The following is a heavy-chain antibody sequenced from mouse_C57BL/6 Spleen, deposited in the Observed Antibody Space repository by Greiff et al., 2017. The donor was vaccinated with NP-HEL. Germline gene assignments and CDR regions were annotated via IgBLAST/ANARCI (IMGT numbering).Heavy chain of an antibody. CDR2: INPNNGGT. J-gene: IGHJ2*01. V-gene: IGHV1-26*01. CDR3: ELVYQYYFDY. CDR1: GYTFTDYY. D-gene: IGHD2-2*01. Sequence: EVQLQQSGPELVKPGASVKISCKASGYTFTDYYMNWVKQSHGKSLEWIGDINPNNGGTSYNQKFKGKATLTVDKSSSTAYMELRSLTSEDSAVYYCELVYQYYFDYWGQGTTLTVSS.